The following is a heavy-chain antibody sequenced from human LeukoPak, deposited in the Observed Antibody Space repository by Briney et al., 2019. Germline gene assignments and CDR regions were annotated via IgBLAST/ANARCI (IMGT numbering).Heavy chain of an antibody. V-gene: IGHV3-30*03. CDR3: ARPLIRVGATEPNWFDP. J-gene: IGHJ5*02. D-gene: IGHD1-26*01. CDR1: GFTFSTYG. CDR2: ISFDGSNK. Sequence: SGGSLRLSCAASGFTFSTYGMHWVRQAPGKGLEWVAVISFDGSNKYYADSVKGRFTISRDNSKNTLYLQMNSLRAEDTAVYYCARPLIRVGATEPNWFDPWGQGTLVTVSS.